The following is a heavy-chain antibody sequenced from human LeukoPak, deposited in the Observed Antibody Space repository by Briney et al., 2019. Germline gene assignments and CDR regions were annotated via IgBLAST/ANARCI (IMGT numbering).Heavy chain of an antibody. D-gene: IGHD2-21*01. CDR3: ARDSSEFRSLIPH. CDR2: IIPIFGTA. CDR1: GYTFTNYN. J-gene: IGHJ1*01. Sequence: GASVKVSCKASGYTFTNYNIDWVRQATGQGLEWMGGIIPIFGTANYAQKFQGRVTITADESTSTAYMELSSLRSEDTAVYYCARDSSEFRSLIPHWGQGTLVTVSP. V-gene: IGHV1-69*13.